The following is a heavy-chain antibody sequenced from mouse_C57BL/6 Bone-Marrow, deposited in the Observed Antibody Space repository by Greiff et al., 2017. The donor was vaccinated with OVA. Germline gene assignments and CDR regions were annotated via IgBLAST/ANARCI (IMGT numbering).Heavy chain of an antibody. V-gene: IGHV5-6*01. CDR1: GFTFSSYG. CDR3: ARQRPGGMDY. Sequence: EVNLVESGGDLVKPGGSLKLSCAASGFTFSSYGMSWVRQTPDKRLEWVATISSGGSYTYYPDSVKGRFTISRDNAKNTLYLQMSSLKSEDTAMYYCARQRPGGMDYWGQGTSVTVSS. CDR2: ISSGGSYT. J-gene: IGHJ4*01.